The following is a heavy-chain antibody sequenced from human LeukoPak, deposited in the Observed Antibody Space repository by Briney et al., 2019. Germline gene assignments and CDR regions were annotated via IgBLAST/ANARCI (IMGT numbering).Heavy chain of an antibody. CDR2: ISTGSSYI. Sequence: GGSLRLPCAASGFTFSSYTMNWVRQAPGEGLEWVSSISTGSSYISYADSVKGRFTISRDNAKNSLYLQINSLRAEDTAVYYCARDQYRFDYWGQGTLVTVSS. V-gene: IGHV3-21*01. J-gene: IGHJ4*02. D-gene: IGHD2-2*02. CDR3: ARDQYRFDY. CDR1: GFTFSSYT.